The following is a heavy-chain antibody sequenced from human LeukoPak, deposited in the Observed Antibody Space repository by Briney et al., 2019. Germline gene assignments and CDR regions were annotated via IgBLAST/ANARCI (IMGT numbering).Heavy chain of an antibody. D-gene: IGHD1/OR15-1a*01. CDR3: AKISWDGRGTFD. CDR2: IRGSGADK. Sequence: TGGSLRLSCAAFGFIFMSWVRQAPGQGLEWVSSIRGSGADKYYADSVKGRFSISRDNSQDTLSLQMNSLRAEDTAVYYCAKISWDGRGTFDWGRGTLVTVSS. V-gene: IGHV3-23*01. CDR1: GFIF. J-gene: IGHJ4*02.